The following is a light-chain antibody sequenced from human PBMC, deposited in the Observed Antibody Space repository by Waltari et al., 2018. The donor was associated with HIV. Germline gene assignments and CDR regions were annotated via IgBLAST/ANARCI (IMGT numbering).Light chain of an antibody. CDR1: KLGDKY. V-gene: IGLV3-1*01. CDR2: ADS. J-gene: IGLJ2*01. Sequence: SYELTQPPSVSVSQGQTASITCSGDKLGDKYACWYQQKPGQSPVLLIYADSRRPSGIPERFSGSKSGNTATLTIRGTQAMDEADYYCRAWDSSTVVFGGGTKLTVL. CDR3: RAWDSSTVV.